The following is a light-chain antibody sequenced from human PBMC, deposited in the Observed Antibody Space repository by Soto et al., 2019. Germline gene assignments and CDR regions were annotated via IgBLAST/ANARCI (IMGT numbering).Light chain of an antibody. CDR3: QQYNDYAFT. J-gene: IGKJ3*01. Sequence: DIQMTQSPSTLSASVGDRVTITCRASQTISNWLAWYQQKSGKAPKLLIYDAAKLESGVPSRFSGSGFGTEFTLTISSLKPDDFGTYYCQQYNDYAFTFGPGTKVDIK. V-gene: IGKV1-5*01. CDR2: DAA. CDR1: QTISNW.